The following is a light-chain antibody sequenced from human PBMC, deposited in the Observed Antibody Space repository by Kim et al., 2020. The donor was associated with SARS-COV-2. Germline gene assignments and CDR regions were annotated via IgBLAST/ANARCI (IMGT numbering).Light chain of an antibody. CDR3: QQYGSSPPYT. J-gene: IGKJ2*01. V-gene: IGKV3-20*01. Sequence: SPVGRATLSCRASQSVSISYLAWYQQKPGQAPRLLIYGTASRATGIPDRFSGSGSGTDFTLTISRLEPEDFAVYYWQQYGSSPPYTFGQGTKLEI. CDR2: GTA. CDR1: QSVSISY.